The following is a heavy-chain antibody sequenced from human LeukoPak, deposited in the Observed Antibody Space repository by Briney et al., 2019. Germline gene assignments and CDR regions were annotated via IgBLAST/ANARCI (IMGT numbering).Heavy chain of an antibody. Sequence: SESLSLTCAVYGESFSDYYWGWIRQPPGEGLEWIGEIDYSGNTNYNPSLKSGVTISVDTSKNQFSLKVTAVTATDTALFSVTRVLTAPDGFFHYWGQGTLVTVSS. CDR2: IDYSGNT. CDR1: GESFSDYY. CDR3: TRVLTAPDGFFHY. D-gene: IGHD3-9*01. V-gene: IGHV4-34*01. J-gene: IGHJ1*01.